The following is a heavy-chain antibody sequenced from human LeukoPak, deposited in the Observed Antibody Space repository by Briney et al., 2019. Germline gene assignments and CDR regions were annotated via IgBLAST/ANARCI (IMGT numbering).Heavy chain of an antibody. D-gene: IGHD3-10*01. CDR1: GFTFSSYG. V-gene: IGHV3-23*01. J-gene: IGHJ6*03. CDR3: AKDSVLLWFGELLISGYMDV. CDR2: ISSSGGST. Sequence: PGGSLRLSCAASGFTFSSYGMSWVRQAPGKGLEWVSAISSSGGSTYYADSVKGRFTISRDNSKNTLYLQMNSLRAEDTAVYYCAKDSVLLWFGELLISGYMDVWGKGTTVTISS.